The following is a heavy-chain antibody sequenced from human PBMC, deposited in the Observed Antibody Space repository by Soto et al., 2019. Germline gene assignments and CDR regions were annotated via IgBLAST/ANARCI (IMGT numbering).Heavy chain of an antibody. J-gene: IGHJ5*02. CDR2: INPSGGST. CDR1: GYTFTSYY. V-gene: IGHV1-46*01. CDR3: ARADPYYDFWSGSHRGAVDP. D-gene: IGHD3-3*01. Sequence: ASVKVSCKASGYTFTSYYMHWVRQAPGQGLEWMGIINPSGGSTSYAQKFQGRVTMTRDTSTSTVYMELSSLRSEDTAVYYCARADPYYDFWSGSHRGAVDPWGQGTLVTVSS.